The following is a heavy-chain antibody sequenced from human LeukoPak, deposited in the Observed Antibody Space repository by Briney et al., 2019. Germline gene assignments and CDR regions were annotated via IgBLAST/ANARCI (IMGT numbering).Heavy chain of an antibody. D-gene: IGHD2-15*01. CDR2: ISYDGSNK. CDR3: AKAQVVRCSGGSCYPNWFDP. V-gene: IGHV3-30-3*01. J-gene: IGHJ5*02. CDR1: GFTFSSYA. Sequence: GGSLRLSCAASGFTFSSYAMHWVRQAPGKGLEWVAVISYDGSNKYYADSVKGRFTISRDNSKNTLYLQMNSLRAEDTAVYYCAKAQVVRCSGGSCYPNWFDPWGQGTLVTVSS.